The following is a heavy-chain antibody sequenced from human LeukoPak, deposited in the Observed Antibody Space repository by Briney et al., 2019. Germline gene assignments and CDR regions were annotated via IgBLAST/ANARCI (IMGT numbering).Heavy chain of an antibody. CDR3: ARDGGGPSELGY. D-gene: IGHD3-3*02. V-gene: IGHV3-30*07. CDR1: GFTFSSYA. Sequence: PGRSLRLSCAASGFTFSSYAMHWVRQAPGKGLEWVAVISYDGSNKYYADSVKGRFTISRDNSKNTLYLQMNSLRAEDTAVYYCARDGGGPSELGYWGQGTLVTVSS. J-gene: IGHJ4*02. CDR2: ISYDGSNK.